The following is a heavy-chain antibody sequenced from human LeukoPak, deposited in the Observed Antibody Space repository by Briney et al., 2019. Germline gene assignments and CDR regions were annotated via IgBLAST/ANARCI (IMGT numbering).Heavy chain of an antibody. CDR3: AREAAAYHDYYYYYMDV. Sequence: GGSLRLSCVVSGFAFSNFYMHWVRQAPGKGLVWVSRISLDGGITNYEDSVKGRFTVSRDNAENTLYLQMNSLRVEDTAVYYCAREAAAYHDYYYYYMDVWGKGTTVTVSS. J-gene: IGHJ6*03. D-gene: IGHD6-13*01. CDR2: ISLDGGIT. CDR1: GFAFSNFY. V-gene: IGHV3-74*01.